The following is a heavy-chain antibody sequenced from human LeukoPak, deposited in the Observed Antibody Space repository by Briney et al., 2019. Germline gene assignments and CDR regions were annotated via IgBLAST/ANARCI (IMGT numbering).Heavy chain of an antibody. D-gene: IGHD6-13*01. CDR2: ISSSGSTI. J-gene: IGHJ4*02. V-gene: IGHV3-11*01. CDR3: ARCRSYEQQLVQVYFDY. CDR1: GFTFSDYY. Sequence: GGSLRLSCAASGFTFSDYYMSWIRQAPGKGLEWVSYISSSGSTIYYADSVKGRFTISRDNDKNSLYLQMNSLRAEDTAVYYCARCRSYEQQLVQVYFDYWGQGTLVTVSS.